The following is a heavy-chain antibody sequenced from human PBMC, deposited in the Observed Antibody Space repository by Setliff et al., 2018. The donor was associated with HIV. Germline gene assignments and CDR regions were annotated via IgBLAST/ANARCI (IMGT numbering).Heavy chain of an antibody. Sequence: PSETLSLTCTVSGYSISTAYYGGWIRQPTGKGLEWIGSIYHSGSTYYNPSLKSRVTISVDTSKNQFSLKLSSVTAADTAVYYCARAMRGVVVTNMYYYYGMDVWGQGTTVTVSS. CDR2: IYHSGST. V-gene: IGHV4-38-2*02. CDR3: ARAMRGVVVTNMYYYYGMDV. D-gene: IGHD2-21*02. J-gene: IGHJ6*02. CDR1: GYSISTAYY.